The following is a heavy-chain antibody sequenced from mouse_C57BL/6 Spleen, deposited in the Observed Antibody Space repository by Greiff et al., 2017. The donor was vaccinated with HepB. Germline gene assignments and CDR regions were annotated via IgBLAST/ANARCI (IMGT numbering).Heavy chain of an antibody. CDR3: ASESGLRRAYYFDY. D-gene: IGHD2-2*01. CDR1: GYTFTSYW. Sequence: QVQLQQPGTELVKPGASVKLSCKASGYTFTSYWMHWVKQRPGQGLEWIGNINPSNGGTNYNEKFKSKATLTVDKSSSTADMQLSSLTSEDSAVYYCASESGLRRAYYFDYWGQGTTLTVSS. J-gene: IGHJ2*01. V-gene: IGHV1-53*01. CDR2: INPSNGGT.